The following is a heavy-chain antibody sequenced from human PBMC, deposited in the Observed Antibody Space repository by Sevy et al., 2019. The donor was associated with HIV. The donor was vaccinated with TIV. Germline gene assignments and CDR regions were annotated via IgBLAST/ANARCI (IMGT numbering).Heavy chain of an antibody. CDR1: GYTFNSYA. V-gene: IGHV1-18*01. CDR3: PGGLNSPYVYY. D-gene: IGHD2-15*01. Sequence: ASVKVSCKASGYTFNSYAISWVRQAPRQGLEWLGWISAYNGKTDYAQKFQDRVTLTTDTSTGTAYMDLRSLRSDDTAVYYCPGGLNSPYVYYWGQGTLVTVSS. CDR2: ISAYNGKT. J-gene: IGHJ4*02.